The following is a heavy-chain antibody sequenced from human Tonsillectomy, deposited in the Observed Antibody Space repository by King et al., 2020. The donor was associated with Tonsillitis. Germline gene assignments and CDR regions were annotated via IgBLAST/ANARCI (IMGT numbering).Heavy chain of an antibody. CDR1: GYSFTSYW. V-gene: IGHV5-51*01. D-gene: IGHD4-17*01. CDR2: IYPGDSDT. CDR3: ASSPYRYGDHGSWFDP. J-gene: IGHJ5*02. Sequence: VQLVESGAEVKKPGESLKISCKGSGYSFTSYWIGWVRQMPGKGLEWMGIIYPGDSDTRYSPSFQGQVTISADKAISTAYLQWSSLKASDTAMYYCASSPYRYGDHGSWFDPWGQGTLVTVSS.